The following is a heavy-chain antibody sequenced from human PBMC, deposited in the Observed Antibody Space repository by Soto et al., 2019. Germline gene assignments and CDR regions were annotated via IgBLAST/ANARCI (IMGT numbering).Heavy chain of an antibody. CDR2: INPRGETR. V-gene: IGHV3-11*01. Sequence: LRLSCAASGFTFSDYYMNWIRQAPGQGLEWLSFINPRGETRYIADSIRGRFTFSRDNARRSLYVQMNSLRAEDTAVYYCARSGLPLIEILDYWGHGTLVTVSS. CDR3: ARSGLPLIEILDY. CDR1: GFTFSDYY. J-gene: IGHJ4*01. D-gene: IGHD1-1*01.